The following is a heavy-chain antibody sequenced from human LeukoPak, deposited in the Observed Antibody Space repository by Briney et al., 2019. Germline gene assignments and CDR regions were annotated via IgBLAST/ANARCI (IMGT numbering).Heavy chain of an antibody. J-gene: IGHJ4*02. CDR3: ARLAAGGYFDY. Sequence: SETPSLTCTVSGGSISSSSYYWGWIRQPPGKGLEWIGSIYYSGSTYYNPSLKSRVTISVDTSKNQFSLKLSSVTAADTAVYYCARLAAGGYFDYWGQGTLVTVSS. CDR2: IYYSGST. V-gene: IGHV4-39*01. CDR1: GGSISSSSYY. D-gene: IGHD1-26*01.